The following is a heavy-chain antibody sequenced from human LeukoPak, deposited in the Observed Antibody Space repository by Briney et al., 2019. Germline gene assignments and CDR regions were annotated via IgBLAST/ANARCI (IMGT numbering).Heavy chain of an antibody. V-gene: IGHV3-30*03. Sequence: GRSLRLSCAASGFTFSSYGMHWVRQAPGKGLEWVAVISYDGSNKYYADSVKGRFTISRDNSKNTLYLQMNSLRAEDTAVYYCARGRYSGYDYYYYYGMDVWGQGTTVTVSS. CDR3: ARGRYSGYDYYYYYGMDV. CDR1: GFTFSSYG. J-gene: IGHJ6*02. D-gene: IGHD5-12*01. CDR2: ISYDGSNK.